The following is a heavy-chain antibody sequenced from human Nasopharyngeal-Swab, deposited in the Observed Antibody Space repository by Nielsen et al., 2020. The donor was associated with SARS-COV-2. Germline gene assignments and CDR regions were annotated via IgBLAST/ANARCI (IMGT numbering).Heavy chain of an antibody. CDR2: IGDKDHNYAT. CDR3: TTDFYFDY. Sequence: ESLKISCAASVFIFSGSAIHWVRQAAGKGLEWVGRIGDKDHNYATTYGASVQGRFTISRDDSKNTAFLQMDSLKTEDTALYYCTTDFYFDYWGQGTLVTVSS. J-gene: IGHJ4*02. V-gene: IGHV3-73*01. CDR1: VFIFSGSA.